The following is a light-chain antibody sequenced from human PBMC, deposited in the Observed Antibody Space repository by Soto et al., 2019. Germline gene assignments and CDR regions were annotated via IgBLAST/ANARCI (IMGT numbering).Light chain of an antibody. CDR3: QSLNRFPHS. CDR2: AAS. Sequence: AIRMTQSPSSFSASTGDRVTITCRASQGISSYLAWYKQKPGKAPKLLSYAASTLQSGVPSRFRGSGSGTDFTFIISSLQPEDSATYYCQSLNRFPHSFGGGTKVDIK. V-gene: IGKV1-8*01. CDR1: QGISSY. J-gene: IGKJ4*01.